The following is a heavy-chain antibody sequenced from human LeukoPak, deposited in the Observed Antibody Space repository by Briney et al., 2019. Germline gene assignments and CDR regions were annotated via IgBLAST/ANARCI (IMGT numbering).Heavy chain of an antibody. V-gene: IGHV1-18*04. Sequence: ASVKVSCKASGYTFTSYGISWVRQAPEQGLEWMGWINAYNGNTNYAQKLQGRVTMTTDTSTNTAYMELRSLRSDDTAVYYCARDPLNYYGSGSLGYWGQGTLVTVSS. CDR2: INAYNGNT. CDR3: ARDPLNYYGSGSLGY. CDR1: GYTFTSYG. J-gene: IGHJ4*02. D-gene: IGHD3-10*01.